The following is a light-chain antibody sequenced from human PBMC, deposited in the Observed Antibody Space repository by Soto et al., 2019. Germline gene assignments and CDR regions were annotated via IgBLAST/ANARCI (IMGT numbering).Light chain of an antibody. V-gene: IGLV1-44*01. CDR2: NNN. J-gene: IGLJ2*01. CDR3: TTYDDSLNGRL. Sequence: QSVLTQPPSASGTPGQRVTISCSGSSSNIGKNTVYWYQQLPGTAPKILIYNNNQRPSGVPDRFSASKSGTSASLAISGLQSEDEADYYCTTYDDSLNGRLFGGGTKLTVL. CDR1: SSNIGKNT.